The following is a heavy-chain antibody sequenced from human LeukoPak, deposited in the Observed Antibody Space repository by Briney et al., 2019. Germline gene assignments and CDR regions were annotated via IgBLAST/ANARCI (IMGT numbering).Heavy chain of an antibody. D-gene: IGHD2-2*01. CDR2: ISAYNGNT. CDR1: GYTFTSYG. J-gene: IGHJ5*02. V-gene: IGHV1-18*01. Sequence: ASVKVSCKASGYTFTSYGINWVRQAPGQGLEWMGWISAYNGNTNYAQKLQGRVIMTTDTSTNTAYMELRSLRSDDTAVYYCSRGYCNSTSCFNFDPWGEGTLDTVSS. CDR3: SRGYCNSTSCFNFDP.